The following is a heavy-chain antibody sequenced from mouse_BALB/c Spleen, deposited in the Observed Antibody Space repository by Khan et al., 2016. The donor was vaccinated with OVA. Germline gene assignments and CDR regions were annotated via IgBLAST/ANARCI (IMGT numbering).Heavy chain of an antibody. CDR1: GYTFTSYW. CDR2: INPSTGST. V-gene: IGHV1-7*01. CDR3: ANHGSSSAWLTY. Sequence: QVQLKQSGAELAKPGASVKMSCKASGYTFTSYWMHWVKQRPGQGLEWIGYINPSTGSTEYNQRFKDKATLNADKSSSKAYMQLISLTSEESAVYYCANHGSSSAWLTYWGQGTLVTVSA. J-gene: IGHJ3*01. D-gene: IGHD1-1*01.